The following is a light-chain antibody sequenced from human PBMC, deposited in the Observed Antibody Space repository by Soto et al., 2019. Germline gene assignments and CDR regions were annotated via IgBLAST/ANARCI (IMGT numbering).Light chain of an antibody. J-gene: IGKJ4*01. V-gene: IGKV3-20*01. CDR2: GAS. Sequence: EIVLTQSPGTLSLSPGARDPLSCRASQSVSNNYLAWYQQKPGQAPRLLIYGASNRATGIPDRFSGSGSGTDFTLTISRLEPEDFAVYYCQQFSSYPLTFGGGTKVDIK. CDR1: QSVSNNY. CDR3: QQFSSYPLT.